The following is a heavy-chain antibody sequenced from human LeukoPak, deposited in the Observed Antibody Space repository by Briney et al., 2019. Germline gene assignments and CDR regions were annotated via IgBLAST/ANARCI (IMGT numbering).Heavy chain of an antibody. Sequence: PGRSLRLSCVASGFTFSSYAMHWVRQAPGKGLEWVAVISYDGSNKYYADSVKGRFTISRDNSKNTLYLQMNSLRAEDTAVYYCAREGYCSSTSCYQYTLEGYFDYWGQGTLVTVSS. CDR2: ISYDGSNK. CDR1: GFTFSSYA. V-gene: IGHV3-30*04. J-gene: IGHJ4*02. D-gene: IGHD2-2*01. CDR3: AREGYCSSTSCYQYTLEGYFDY.